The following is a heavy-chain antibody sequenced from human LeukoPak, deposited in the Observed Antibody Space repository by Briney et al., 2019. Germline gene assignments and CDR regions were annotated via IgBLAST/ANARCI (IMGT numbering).Heavy chain of an antibody. J-gene: IGHJ4*02. D-gene: IGHD2-2*02. Sequence: SETLSLTCAVYGGSFSGYYWSWIRQPPGKGLEWIGEINHSGSTNYSPSLKSRVTISVDTSKNQFSLKLSSVTAADTAVYYCARGAILGYCSSTSCYRGRHFDYWGQGTLVTVSS. CDR2: INHSGST. V-gene: IGHV4-34*01. CDR1: GGSFSGYY. CDR3: ARGAILGYCSSTSCYRGRHFDY.